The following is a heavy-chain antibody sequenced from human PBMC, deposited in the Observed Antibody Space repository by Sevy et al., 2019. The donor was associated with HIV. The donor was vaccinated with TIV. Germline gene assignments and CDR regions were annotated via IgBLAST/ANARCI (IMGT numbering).Heavy chain of an antibody. V-gene: IGHV3-11*01. J-gene: IGHJ6*02. CDR3: ARDHVKDGDLGDYYYFAMDV. D-gene: IGHD4-17*01. CDR1: GFTLSDYY. Sequence: GGSLRLSCAASGFTLSDYYMSWIRQAPGKGLEWVSYISGSGSDIYYADSVKGRFSVSRDNAKNSLYLQMNSLRAEDTAVYYCARDHVKDGDLGDYYYFAMDVWGQGPRSPSP. CDR2: ISGSGSDI.